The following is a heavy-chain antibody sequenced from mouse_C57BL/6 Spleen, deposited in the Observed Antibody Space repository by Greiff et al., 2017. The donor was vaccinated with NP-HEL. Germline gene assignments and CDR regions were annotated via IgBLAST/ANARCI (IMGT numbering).Heavy chain of an antibody. J-gene: IGHJ4*01. V-gene: IGHV5-17*01. CDR3: ARLGGTHAMDY. Sequence: DVKLVESGGGLVKPGGSLKLSCAASGFTFSDYGMHWVRQAPEKGLEWVAYISSGSSTIYYADTVKGRFTISRDNAKNTLFLQMTSLRSEDTAMYYCARLGGTHAMDYWGQGTSVTVSS. D-gene: IGHD1-1*02. CDR2: ISSGSSTI. CDR1: GFTFSDYG.